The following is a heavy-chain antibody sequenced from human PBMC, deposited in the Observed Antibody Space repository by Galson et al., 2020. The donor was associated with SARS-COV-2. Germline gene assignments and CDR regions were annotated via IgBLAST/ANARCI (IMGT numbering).Heavy chain of an antibody. CDR3: AKAPGLGIDTGSSMDV. CDR1: GFTFDDYA. CDR2: LNWNGGSI. Sequence: SLKISCAASGFTFDDYAMHWVRQVPGKGLEWVSGLNWNGGSIGYADSVKGRFTISRDNAKNSLFLQMTSLRAEDTALYYCAKAPGLGIDTGSSMDVWGQGTTVTVSS. J-gene: IGHJ6*02. D-gene: IGHD6-13*01. V-gene: IGHV3-9*01.